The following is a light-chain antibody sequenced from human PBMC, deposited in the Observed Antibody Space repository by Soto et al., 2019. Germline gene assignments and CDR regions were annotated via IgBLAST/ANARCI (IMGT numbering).Light chain of an antibody. CDR3: QQYGSSPWT. Sequence: EIVLTQSPGTLSLSPGERATLSCRASQSGGSNHLAWYQQKHGQAPRLLIYGASRRATGIPDRFNGGGSGTDFTVTISRLEPEDFAVYYCQQYGSSPWTFGQGTKVEIK. CDR2: GAS. CDR1: QSGGSNH. V-gene: IGKV3-20*01. J-gene: IGKJ1*01.